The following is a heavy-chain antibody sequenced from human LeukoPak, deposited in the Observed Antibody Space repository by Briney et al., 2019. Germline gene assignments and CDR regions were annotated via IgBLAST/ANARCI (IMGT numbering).Heavy chain of an antibody. D-gene: IGHD6-19*01. J-gene: IGHJ3*02. V-gene: IGHV3-43*02. CDR1: GFIVDDYA. Sequence: GGSLRLSCAASGFIVDDYAMYWVRQAPGKGLEWVSLISGDGGSTYYADSVKGRFTISRDNSKNSLFLQMNSLRTEDTALYYCAKDLLSEQWHDALDIWGQGTMVTVSS. CDR2: ISGDGGST. CDR3: AKDLLSEQWHDALDI.